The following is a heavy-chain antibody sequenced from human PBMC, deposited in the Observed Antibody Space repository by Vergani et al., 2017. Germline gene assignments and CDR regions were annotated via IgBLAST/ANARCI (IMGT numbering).Heavy chain of an antibody. CDR1: GGPLSRFA. D-gene: IGHD2-2*01. J-gene: IGHJ4*02. CDR2: IIPILGTT. CDR3: AXRYCPSSSCHFFFKNNYCYFDY. V-gene: IGHV1-69*01. Sequence: QVQLEQSGAEVRKPGSSVKVSCKASGGPLSRFAIGWVRQAPGQGLEWMGEIIPILGTTNYAQRSRDKFSITADESTGTAYMELTSLTSEDTAVYFCAXRYCPSSSCHFFFKNNYCYFDYWGQGTLVSVSS.